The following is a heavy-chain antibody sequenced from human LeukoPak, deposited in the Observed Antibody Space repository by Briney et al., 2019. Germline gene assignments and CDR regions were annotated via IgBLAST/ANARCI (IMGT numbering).Heavy chain of an antibody. CDR2: ISYDGSNK. CDR1: GFTFSSYG. CDR3: ARDFITIFGGAFDI. V-gene: IGHV3-30*03. D-gene: IGHD3-3*01. J-gene: IGHJ3*02. Sequence: PGGSLRLSCAASGFTFSSYGMHWVRQAPGKGLEWVAVISYDGSNKYYADSVKGRFSISRDNSKDFLFLHMDSLRSEDTAVYYCARDFITIFGGAFDIWGQGTMVTVSS.